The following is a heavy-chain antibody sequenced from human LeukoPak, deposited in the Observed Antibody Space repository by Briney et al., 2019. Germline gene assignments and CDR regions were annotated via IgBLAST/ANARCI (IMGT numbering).Heavy chain of an antibody. CDR3: ARDADSSGYYYYYYGMDV. J-gene: IGHJ6*02. CDR2: INPNSGGT. Sequence: GASVKVSCKASGYTFTGYYMHWVRQAPGQGLEWMGRINPNSGGTNYAQKFQGRVTMTRDTSISTAYKELSRLRSDDTAVYYCARDADSSGYYYYYYGMDVWGQGTTVTVSS. D-gene: IGHD3-22*01. CDR1: GYTFTGYY. V-gene: IGHV1-2*06.